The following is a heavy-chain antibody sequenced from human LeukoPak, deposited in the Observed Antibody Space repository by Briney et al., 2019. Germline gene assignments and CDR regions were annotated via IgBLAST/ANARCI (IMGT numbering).Heavy chain of an antibody. D-gene: IGHD2/OR15-2a*01. Sequence: GGSLRLSCAASGFTFSSYAMSWVRQAPGKGLEWVSAISGSGGSTYYADSVKGRFTISRDNSKNTLYLQMNSLRAEDTAVYYCAKGIGPGILSNWFDPWGQGTLVTVSS. CDR2: ISGSGGST. CDR3: AKGIGPGILSNWFDP. CDR1: GFTFSSYA. V-gene: IGHV3-23*01. J-gene: IGHJ5*02.